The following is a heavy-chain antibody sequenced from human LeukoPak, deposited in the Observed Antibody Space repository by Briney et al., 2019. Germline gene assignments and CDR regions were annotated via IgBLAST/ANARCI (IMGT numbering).Heavy chain of an antibody. CDR1: GGTFRSHA. CDR2: IIPIFGTV. V-gene: IGHV1-69*13. J-gene: IGHJ4*02. Sequence: SVKLSCKASGGTFRSHAISWVRQAPGQGLEWMGGIIPIFGTVNNAQKFQGRVTITADESTSTVYMELSSLRYEDTAIYYCATDQGSSWYQNWGQGTLVTVSS. D-gene: IGHD6-13*01. CDR3: ATDQGSSWYQN.